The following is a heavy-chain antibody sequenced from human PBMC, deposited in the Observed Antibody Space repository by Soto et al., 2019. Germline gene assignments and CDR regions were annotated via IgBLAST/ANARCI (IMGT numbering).Heavy chain of an antibody. D-gene: IGHD4-4*01. V-gene: IGHV5-51*01. CDR1: GYIFSNYW. CDR3: ARRSSNSMDV. J-gene: IGHJ6*02. CDR2: IYPGDSDT. Sequence: PWWCQKITGEEGGYIFSNYWIGWKRQMPGKGLEWMGIIYPGDSDTRYSPSFQGQVTISADKSISTAYLQWSSLKASDTAMYYCARRSSNSMDVWGQGTTVTVSS.